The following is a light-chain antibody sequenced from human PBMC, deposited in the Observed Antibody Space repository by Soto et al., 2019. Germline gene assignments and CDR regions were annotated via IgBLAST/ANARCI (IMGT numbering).Light chain of an antibody. V-gene: IGKV3-15*01. J-gene: IGKJ1*01. CDR2: DAS. CDR3: QQYYNWWT. CDR1: QSVSSN. Sequence: EIVMTQSPATLSVSPGERATLSCRASQSVSSNLAWFQQKPGQAPRLLIYDASTRATGISARFSGSGSGTEFTLTISSLQSEDFAVYYCQQYYNWWTFGQGTKVEI.